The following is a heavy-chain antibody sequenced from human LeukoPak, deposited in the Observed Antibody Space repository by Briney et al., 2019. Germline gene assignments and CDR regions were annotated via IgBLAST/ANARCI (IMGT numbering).Heavy chain of an antibody. CDR2: TSDCGDYT. V-gene: IGHV3-23*01. Sequence: PEGSLRLSCAASGFTFSSYYMSWVRQAPGKGLEWVSGTSDCGDYTYYADSVKGRFTISRDTSKNTLYLQMNSLRAEDTALYFCAKKAQYDGHYPLDYWGQGTLVTVSA. CDR3: AKKAQYDGHYPLDY. CDR1: GFTFSSYY. J-gene: IGHJ4*02. D-gene: IGHD4/OR15-4a*01.